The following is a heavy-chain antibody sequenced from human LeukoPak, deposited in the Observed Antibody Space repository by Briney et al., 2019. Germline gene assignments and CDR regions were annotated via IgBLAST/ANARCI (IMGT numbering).Heavy chain of an antibody. D-gene: IGHD3-22*01. CDR2: INSAGSST. J-gene: IGHJ4*02. CDR3: ARDRGYSFDY. CDR1: GFTFSSYW. V-gene: IGHV3-74*01. Sequence: AGSLRLSCAASGFTFSSYWMHWVRQAPGKGLVWVSHINSAGSSTTYADSVKGRFTISRDNAKNTLYLQMNSLRAEDTAVYYCARDRGYSFDYWGQETLDTVSS.